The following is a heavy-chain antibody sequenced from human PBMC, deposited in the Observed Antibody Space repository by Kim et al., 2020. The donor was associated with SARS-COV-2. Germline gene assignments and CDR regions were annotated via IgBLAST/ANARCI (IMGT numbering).Heavy chain of an antibody. CDR3: ARHFYPVVPTYGMDV. J-gene: IGHJ6*02. CDR2: IYYSGST. D-gene: IGHD2-2*01. Sequence: SETLSLTCTVSGGSISSSSYYWGWIRQPPGKGLEWIGSIYYSGSTYYNPSLKSRVTISVDTSKNQFSLKLSSVTAADTAVYYCARHFYPVVPTYGMDVWGQGTTVTVSS. V-gene: IGHV4-39*01. CDR1: GGSISSSSYY.